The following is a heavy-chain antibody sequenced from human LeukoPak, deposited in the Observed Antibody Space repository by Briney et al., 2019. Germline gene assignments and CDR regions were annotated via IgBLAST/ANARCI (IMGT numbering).Heavy chain of an antibody. V-gene: IGHV1-18*01. CDR1: GYTFNSYG. CDR3: ARDVRYYDSSGDRYYYYMDV. CDR2: ISAYNGNT. D-gene: IGHD3-22*01. J-gene: IGHJ6*03. Sequence: ASVKVSCKASGYTFNSYGISWVRQAPGQGLEWMGWISAYNGNTNYAQKLQGRVTMTTDTSTSTAYMELRSLRSDDTAVYYCARDVRYYDSSGDRYYYYMDVWGKGTTVTISS.